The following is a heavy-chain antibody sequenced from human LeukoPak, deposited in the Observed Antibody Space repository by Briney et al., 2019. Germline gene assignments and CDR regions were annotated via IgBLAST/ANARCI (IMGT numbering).Heavy chain of an antibody. Sequence: PGGSLRLSCAASGFTFDDYGMSWVRQAPGKGLEWVSGINWNGGSTGYADSVKGRFTISRDNAKNSLYLQMNSPRAEDTALYHCARGGFGGVIVSDYWGQGTLVTVSS. D-gene: IGHD3-16*02. CDR1: GFTFDDYG. J-gene: IGHJ4*02. CDR3: ARGGFGGVIVSDY. V-gene: IGHV3-20*01. CDR2: INWNGGST.